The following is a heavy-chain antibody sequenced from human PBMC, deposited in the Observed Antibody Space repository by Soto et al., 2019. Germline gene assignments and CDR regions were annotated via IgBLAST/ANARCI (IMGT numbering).Heavy chain of an antibody. J-gene: IGHJ4*02. V-gene: IGHV3-53*02. CDR1: GFTVSNNY. Sequence: EVQLVETGGGLIQPGGSLRLSCAASGFTVSNNYMSWVRQAPGKGLEWVSLIYSGGSTYYADSVKGRFTISRDNSKNTHYLKMNSLRAEDTGVYYCATYSSLDYWGQGTLVTVSS. CDR3: ATYSSLDY. D-gene: IGHD6-13*01. CDR2: IYSGGST.